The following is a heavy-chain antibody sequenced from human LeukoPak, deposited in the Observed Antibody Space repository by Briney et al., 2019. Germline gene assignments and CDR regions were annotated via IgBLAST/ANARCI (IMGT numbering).Heavy chain of an antibody. J-gene: IGHJ3*02. CDR1: GYTFTSYG. CDR3: ATCSGGSCYPDAFDI. Sequence: ASVKVSCKASGYTFTSYGISWVRQAPGQGLEWMGWISAYNGNTNHAQKVQGRVTMTTDTSTSTAYMELRSLRSDDMAVYYCATCSGGSCYPDAFDIWGQGTMVTVSS. V-gene: IGHV1-18*03. CDR2: ISAYNGNT. D-gene: IGHD2-15*01.